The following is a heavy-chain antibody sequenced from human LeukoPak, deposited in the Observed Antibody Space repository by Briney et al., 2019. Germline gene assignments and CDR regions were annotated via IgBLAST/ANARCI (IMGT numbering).Heavy chain of an antibody. D-gene: IGHD3-22*01. J-gene: IGHJ5*02. CDR2: IYYSGST. CDR3: AGRHYYYDSSGNPGGFDP. CDR1: GGSISSYY. Sequence: SETLSLTYTVSGGSISSYYWSWIRQPPGKGLEWIGYIYYSGSTNYNPSLKSRVTISVDTSKNQFSLKLSSVTAADTAVYYCAGRHYYYDSSGNPGGFDPWGQGTLVTVSS. V-gene: IGHV4-59*01.